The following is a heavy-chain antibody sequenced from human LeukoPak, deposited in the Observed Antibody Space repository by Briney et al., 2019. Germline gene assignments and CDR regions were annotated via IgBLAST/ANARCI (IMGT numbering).Heavy chain of an antibody. CDR2: IFWNDDE. CDR3: AHSMIYVAPRVFDY. Sequence: ESGPTLVNPTQTLTLTCTFSGFSLSTSGVGVGWVRQPPGKALEWLALIFWNDDEFYSPSLKTRLTITKDTSKNQVVLTMINVDPVDTATYHCAHSMIYVAPRVFDYWGPGTLVTFSS. D-gene: IGHD3/OR15-3a*01. CDR1: GFSLSTSGVG. J-gene: IGHJ4*01. V-gene: IGHV2-5*01.